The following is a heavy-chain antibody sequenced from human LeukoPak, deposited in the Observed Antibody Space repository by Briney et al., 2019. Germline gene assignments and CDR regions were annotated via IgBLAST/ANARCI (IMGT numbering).Heavy chain of an antibody. Sequence: GASVKVSCKASGYTFTGYYMHWVRQAPGQGLEWMGWINPNSGGTNYAQEFQGRVTMTRDTSISTAYMELSRLRSDDTAVYYCARGLIAAAANNWFDPWGQGTLVTVSS. CDR1: GYTFTGYY. D-gene: IGHD6-13*01. CDR2: INPNSGGT. V-gene: IGHV1-2*02. J-gene: IGHJ5*02. CDR3: ARGLIAAAANNWFDP.